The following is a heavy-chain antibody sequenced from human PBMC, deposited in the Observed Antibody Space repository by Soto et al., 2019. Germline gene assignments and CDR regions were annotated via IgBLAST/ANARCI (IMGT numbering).Heavy chain of an antibody. D-gene: IGHD6-13*01. Sequence: VGSLRLSCAASGFTFTTYIMAWVRQAPGKGLQWVSTITAGGETTYYADSVKGRFTISRDNSQNKVFLQMNSLRSEDTALYYCAKGSSSWYYFDSWGQGIPVTVSS. CDR1: GFTFTTYI. V-gene: IGHV3-23*01. CDR3: AKGSSSWYYFDS. CDR2: ITAGGETT. J-gene: IGHJ4*02.